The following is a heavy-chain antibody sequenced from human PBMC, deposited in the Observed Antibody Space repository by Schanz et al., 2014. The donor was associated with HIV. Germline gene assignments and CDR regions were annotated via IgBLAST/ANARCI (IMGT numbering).Heavy chain of an antibody. CDR2: MYYRGST. V-gene: IGHV4-31*03. CDR3: ARVPPSDSSGYYPFDY. Sequence: QVQLQESGPGLVKPSQTLSLTCTVAGGSISRGGHYWSWIRQHPPKALEGIGYMYYRGSTSSNPTLQSRFTISVDTSKNQFSLTPSSVTAADTAVYSCARVPPSDSSGYYPFDYWGQGTLVTVSS. D-gene: IGHD3-22*01. J-gene: IGHJ4*02. CDR1: GGSISRGGHY.